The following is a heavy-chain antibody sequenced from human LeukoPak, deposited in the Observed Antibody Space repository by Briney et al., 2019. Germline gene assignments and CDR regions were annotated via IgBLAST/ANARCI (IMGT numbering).Heavy chain of an antibody. CDR1: GFTFSSYA. J-gene: IGHJ4*02. V-gene: IGHV3-9*01. Sequence: GGSLRLSCAASGFTFSSYAMSWVRQAPGKGLEWVSGISWNSGSIGYADSVKGRFTISRDNAKNSLYLQMNSLRAEDTALYYCAKAVGAYFPPLDYWGQGTLVTVSS. CDR3: AKAVGAYFPPLDY. D-gene: IGHD1-26*01. CDR2: ISWNSGSI.